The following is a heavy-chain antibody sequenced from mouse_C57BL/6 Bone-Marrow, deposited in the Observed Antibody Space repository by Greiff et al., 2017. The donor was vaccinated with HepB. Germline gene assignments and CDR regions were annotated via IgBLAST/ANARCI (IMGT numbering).Heavy chain of an antibody. V-gene: IGHV3-6*01. J-gene: IGHJ2*01. CDR3: ARDSDYDDGY. D-gene: IGHD2-4*01. Sequence: DVQLQESGPGLVKPSQSLSLTCSVPGYSITSGYYWNWIRQFPGNKLEWMGYISYDGSNNYNPSLKNRISITRDTSKNQFFLKLNSVTTEDTATYYCARDSDYDDGYWGQGTTLTVSS. CDR2: ISYDGSN. CDR1: GYSITSGYY.